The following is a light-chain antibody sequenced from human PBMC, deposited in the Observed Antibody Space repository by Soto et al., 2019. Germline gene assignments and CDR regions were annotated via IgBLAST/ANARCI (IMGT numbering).Light chain of an antibody. J-gene: IGLJ2*01. CDR2: DVS. CDR3: CSYAGSYTLV. V-gene: IGLV2-11*01. Sequence: QYALTQPRSVSGSPGQSVTISCTGTSSDVGGYNYVSWYQQHPGKVPKLMIYDVSKRPSGVPDRFSGSKSGNTASLTISGLQAEDEADYYCCSYAGSYTLVFGGGTKLTVL. CDR1: SSDVGGYNY.